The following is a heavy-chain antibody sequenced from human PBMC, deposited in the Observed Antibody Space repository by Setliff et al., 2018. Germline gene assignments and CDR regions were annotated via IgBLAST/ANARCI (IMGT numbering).Heavy chain of an antibody. CDR3: VRESRSTWYRRDF. D-gene: IGHD6-13*01. CDR1: GGSISGSFY. J-gene: IGHJ4*02. CDR2: INHSGTT. V-gene: IGHV4-4*02. Sequence: SETLSLTCSVSGGSISGSFYWSWIRQPPGKGLEWIGEINHSGTTNYNPSLQSRVAISVDTSKNYFSLDVSSVTAADTAVYYCVRESRSTWYRRDFWGQGTLVTVSS.